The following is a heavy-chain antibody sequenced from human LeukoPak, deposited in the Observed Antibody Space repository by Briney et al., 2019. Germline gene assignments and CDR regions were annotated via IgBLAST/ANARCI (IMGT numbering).Heavy chain of an antibody. CDR2: IYSSGST. CDR3: AGDDTTVTTLSNYYYMDV. D-gene: IGHD4-17*01. CDR1: GGSISSHY. V-gene: IGHV4-4*07. J-gene: IGHJ6*03. Sequence: PSETLSLTCNVSGGSISSHYWSWIRQPAGKGLEWIGHIYSSGSTIYNPSLKSRVTISVDKSKNQFSLKLSSVTAADTAVYYCAGDDTTVTTLSNYYYMDVWGKGTTVTVSS.